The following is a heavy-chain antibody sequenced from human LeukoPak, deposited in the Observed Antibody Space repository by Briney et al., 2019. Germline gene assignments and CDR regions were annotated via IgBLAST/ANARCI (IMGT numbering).Heavy chain of an antibody. CDR3: ARIADQWLAYFDY. CDR2: IWYDGSNK. Sequence: GGSLRISCAASGFTFSSYGMYWVRQAPGKGLEWVAVIWYDGSNKYYADSVKGRFTISRDNSKNTLYLQMNSLRAEDTAVYYCARIADQWLAYFDYWGQGTLVTVSS. V-gene: IGHV3-33*07. D-gene: IGHD6-19*01. J-gene: IGHJ4*02. CDR1: GFTFSSYG.